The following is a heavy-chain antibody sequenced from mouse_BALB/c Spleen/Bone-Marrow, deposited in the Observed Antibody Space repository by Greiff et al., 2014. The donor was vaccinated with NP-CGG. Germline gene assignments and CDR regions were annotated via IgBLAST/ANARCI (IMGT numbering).Heavy chain of an antibody. CDR1: GYTFTDYV. CDR3: ARCGGLRDFDY. J-gene: IGHJ2*01. D-gene: IGHD2-4*01. V-gene: IGHV1-77*01. CDR2: IYPGSGST. Sequence: QVQLKESGPELVKPGASVKMSCKASGYTFTDYVISWVKQGTGQGLEWIGEIYPGSGSTYYNEKFKGKATLTADKSSNTAYMQLSSLTSEDSAVYFCARCGGLRDFDYWGQGTTLTVSS.